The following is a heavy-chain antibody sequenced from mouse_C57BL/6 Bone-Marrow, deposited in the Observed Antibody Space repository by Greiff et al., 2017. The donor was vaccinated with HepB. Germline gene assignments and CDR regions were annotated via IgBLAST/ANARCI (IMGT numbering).Heavy chain of an antibody. CDR2: ISSGGSYT. J-gene: IGHJ1*03. D-gene: IGHD1-1*01. CDR3: ARHGYYGSSWGWYFDV. CDR1: GFTFSSYG. Sequence: EVQGVESGGDLVKPGGSLKLSCAASGFTFSSYGMSWVRQTPDKRLEWVATISSGGSYTYYPDSVKGRFTISRDNAKNTLYLQMSSLKSEDTAMYYCARHGYYGSSWGWYFDVWGTGTTVTVSS. V-gene: IGHV5-6*01.